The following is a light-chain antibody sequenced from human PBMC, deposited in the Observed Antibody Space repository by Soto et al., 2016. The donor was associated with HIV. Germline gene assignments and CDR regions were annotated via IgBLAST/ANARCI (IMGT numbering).Light chain of an antibody. Sequence: YVLTQPPSVSVAPGKTANITCGGDNIGSKSVHWYQQKPGQAPVLVVYDDTDRPSGIPERISGPNSGNTATLTISRVEAGDEADFYCQVWDISSDHVIFGGGTKLTVL. J-gene: IGLJ2*01. V-gene: IGLV3-21*03. CDR3: QVWDISSDHVI. CDR2: DDT. CDR1: NIGSKS.